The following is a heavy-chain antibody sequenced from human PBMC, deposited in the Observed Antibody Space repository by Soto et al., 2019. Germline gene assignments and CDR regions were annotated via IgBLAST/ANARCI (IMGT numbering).Heavy chain of an antibody. CDR1: GFTLSSYA. CDR3: AKDQDVLIVYAKYGMDV. Sequence: GGSLRLSCAASGFTLSSYAMSWVRQAPGKGLEWVSGISDSGGSTYYADSVKGRFTISRDNSKNTLYLQMNSLRAEDTAVYYCAKDQDVLIVYAKYGMDVWGQGTTVPASS. V-gene: IGHV3-23*01. D-gene: IGHD2-8*01. J-gene: IGHJ6*02. CDR2: ISDSGGST.